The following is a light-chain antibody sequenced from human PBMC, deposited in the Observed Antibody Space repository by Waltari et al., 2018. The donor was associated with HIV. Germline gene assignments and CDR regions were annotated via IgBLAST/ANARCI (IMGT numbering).Light chain of an antibody. Sequence: QSALTQPASVSGSPGQSITISCTGTSSDVGGHNYVSWEQQHPGKAPKLLIYEVSNRPSGVSNRFSGSKCGNTASMTISELQAEDEADYYCNSYRSSTTPCVFGAGTKVTVL. V-gene: IGLV2-14*01. CDR2: EVS. CDR1: SSDVGGHNY. J-gene: IGLJ1*01. CDR3: NSYRSSTTPCV.